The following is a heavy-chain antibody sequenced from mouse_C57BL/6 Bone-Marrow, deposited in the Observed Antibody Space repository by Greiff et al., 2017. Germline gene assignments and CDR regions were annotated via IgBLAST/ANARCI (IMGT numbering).Heavy chain of an antibody. CDR2: INPNNGGT. D-gene: IGHD2-5*01. V-gene: IGHV1-22*01. CDR1: GYTFTDYN. CDR3: ASPLYDSKLDY. Sequence: EVQLQQSGPELVKPGASVKMSCKASGYTFTDYNMHWVKQSHGKSLEWIGYINPNNGGTSYNQKFKGKATVTVDTSASTAYMMLSSLTSEDSAVYYCASPLYDSKLDYWGKGTTLTVSS. J-gene: IGHJ2*01.